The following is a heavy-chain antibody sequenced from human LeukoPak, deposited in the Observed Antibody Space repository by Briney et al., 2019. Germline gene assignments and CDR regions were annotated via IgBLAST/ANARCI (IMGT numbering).Heavy chain of an antibody. J-gene: IGHJ4*02. D-gene: IGHD3-9*01. CDR2: VSGSGGST. V-gene: IGHV3-23*01. CDR1: GFTFSNYA. CDR3: AKMNVLTGYYTPNFDY. Sequence: GGSLRLSCAASGFTFSNYAMSWVRQAPRKGLEWVSTVSGSGGSTYYADSVKGRFTISRDNSRNTLYLQMSSLSAEDTAVYYCAKMNVLTGYYTPNFDYWGQGTLVTVSS.